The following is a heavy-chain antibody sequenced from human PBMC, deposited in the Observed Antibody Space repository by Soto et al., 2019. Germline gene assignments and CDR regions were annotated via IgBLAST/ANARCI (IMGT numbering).Heavy chain of an antibody. D-gene: IGHD1-26*01. Sequence: QGLLVRSGAEVKKPGASVTVSCTDSGDTFTNCGVPWVLQAPGQGREWMGWISAYTDDPNYTQKFKGRVTMTIDTSTSSAYLDLRSLTSDDTAVYYCARVLPGAEAWFDPWGEGTLVAVSS. CDR3: ARVLPGAEAWFDP. V-gene: IGHV1-18*01. CDR2: ISAYTDDP. CDR1: GDTFTNCG. J-gene: IGHJ5*02.